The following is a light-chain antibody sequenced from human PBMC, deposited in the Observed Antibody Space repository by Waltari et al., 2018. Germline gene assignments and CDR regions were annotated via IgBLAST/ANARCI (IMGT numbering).Light chain of an antibody. J-gene: IGLJ3*02. CDR3: QVWDSVSDPWV. V-gene: IGLV3-21*02. CDR1: NLESKS. Sequence: SYVLTQPPSVSVAPGQTATIPCGGDNLESKSVPWYKHKAGQAPVLLLYDDNHRPSGIPERFSGSNVRNTATLTIRRVEAEDEADYLCQVWDSVSDPWVFGGGTKLTVL. CDR2: DDN.